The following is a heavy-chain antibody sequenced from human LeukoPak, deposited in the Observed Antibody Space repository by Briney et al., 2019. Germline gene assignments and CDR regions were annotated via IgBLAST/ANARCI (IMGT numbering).Heavy chain of an antibody. J-gene: IGHJ5*02. CDR1: GYTFTSYH. CDR3: ARPTVAGRRDWFDP. Sequence: ASVKVSCKASGYTFTSYHMHWVRQAPGQGLDWMGIINPSAGITTYAQKFQGRVTMTTDTSTSTAYMELRSLRSDDTAVYYCARPTVAGRRDWFDPWGQGTLVTVSS. CDR2: INPSAGIT. V-gene: IGHV1-46*01. D-gene: IGHD6-19*01.